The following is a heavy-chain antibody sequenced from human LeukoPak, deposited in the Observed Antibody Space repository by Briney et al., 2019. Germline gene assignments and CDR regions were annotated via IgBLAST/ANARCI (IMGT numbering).Heavy chain of an antibody. V-gene: IGHV1-18*01. CDR1: GYTFTSYG. Sequence: ASVKVSCKASGYTFTSYGISWVRQAPGQGLEWMGWINVYNGNIYSEQKFQGRLTMTTDTSTSTAYMELRSLRSDDTAVYYCARDGDGDPLYYWGQGTLVTVSS. CDR2: INVYNGNI. J-gene: IGHJ4*02. CDR3: ARDGDGDPLYY. D-gene: IGHD4-17*01.